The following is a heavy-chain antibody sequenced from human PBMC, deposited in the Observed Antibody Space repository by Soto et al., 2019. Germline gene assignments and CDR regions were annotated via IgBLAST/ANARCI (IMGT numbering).Heavy chain of an antibody. V-gene: IGHV4-59*12. CDR2: IYYSGST. CDR3: ASASASTVTRYYFDY. J-gene: IGHJ4*02. CDR1: GGSISSYY. Sequence: PSETLSLTCTVSGGSISSYYWSWIRQPPGKGLEWIGYIYYSGSTNYNPSLKSRVTISVDRSKNQFSLKLSSVTAADTAVYYCASASASTVTRYYFDYWGQGTLVTVSS. D-gene: IGHD4-17*01.